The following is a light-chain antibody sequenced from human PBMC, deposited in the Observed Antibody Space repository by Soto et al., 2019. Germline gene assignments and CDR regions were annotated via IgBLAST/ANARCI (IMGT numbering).Light chain of an antibody. CDR1: NVGSRS. J-gene: IGLJ2*01. Sequence: SYELTQPPSVSVAPGETARISCGGNNVGSRSVHWYQQKPGQAPFLVIYYDSDRPSGIPERFSGSNSGNTATLIISRVAAGDEADYYCHVWEATGDQVVFGEGTKLTVL. CDR3: HVWEATGDQVV. CDR2: YDS. V-gene: IGLV3-21*01.